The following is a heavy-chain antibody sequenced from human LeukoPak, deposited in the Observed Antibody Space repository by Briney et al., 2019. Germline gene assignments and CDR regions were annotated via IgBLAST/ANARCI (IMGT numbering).Heavy chain of an antibody. CDR3: ARDKGVWGILQIPEY. J-gene: IGHJ4*02. CDR2: IDTGGSNT. V-gene: IGHV3-74*01. D-gene: IGHD3-16*01. Sequence: GGSLRLSCVVSGFTFNTYWMHWVRQGPGKGLVWVSRIDTGGSNTLYADSVRGRFTISRDSAKNTLYLQMNSLRAEDTAVYYCARDKGVWGILQIPEYWGQGTLVTVSS. CDR1: GFTFNTYW.